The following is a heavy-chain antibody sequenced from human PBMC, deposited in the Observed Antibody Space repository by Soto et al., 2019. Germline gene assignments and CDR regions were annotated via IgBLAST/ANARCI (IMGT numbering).Heavy chain of an antibody. V-gene: IGHV4-31*03. J-gene: IGHJ4*02. CDR2: IYYSGST. Sequence: SETLSLTCTVSGGSISSGGYYWSWIRQHPGKGLEWIGYIYYSGSTYYNPSLKSRVTISVDTSKNQFSLKLSSVTAADTAVYYCARARTKVRGVIITPSFFDYWGQGTLVTVSS. D-gene: IGHD3-10*01. CDR3: ARARTKVRGVIITPSFFDY. CDR1: GGSISSGGYY.